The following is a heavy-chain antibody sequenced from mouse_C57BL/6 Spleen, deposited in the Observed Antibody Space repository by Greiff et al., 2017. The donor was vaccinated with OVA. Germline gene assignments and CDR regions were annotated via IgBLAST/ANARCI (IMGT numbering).Heavy chain of an antibody. J-gene: IGHJ2*01. CDR1: GFTFSSYT. V-gene: IGHV5-9*01. CDR3: ARHDGITTVPFDY. Sequence: EVKVEESGGGLVKPGGSLKLSCAASGFTFSSYTMSWVRQTPEKRLEWVATISGGGGNTYYPDSVKGRFTISRDNAKNTLYLQMSSLRSEDTALYYCARHDGITTVPFDYWGQGTTLTVSS. D-gene: IGHD1-1*01. CDR2: ISGGGGNT.